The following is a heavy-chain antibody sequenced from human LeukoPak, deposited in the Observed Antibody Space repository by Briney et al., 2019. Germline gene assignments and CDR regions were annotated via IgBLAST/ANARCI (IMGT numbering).Heavy chain of an antibody. J-gene: IGHJ6*04. CDR1: GGSISSGDYY. V-gene: IGHV4-30-4*01. D-gene: IGHD2-15*01. CDR2: IYYSGST. Sequence: SQTLSLTCTVSGGSISSGDYYWSWIRQPPGKGLEWIGYIYYSGSTYYNPSLKSRVTISVDTSKNQCSLKLSSVTAADTAVYYCARDPLKGYPYGMDVWGKGTTVTVSS. CDR3: ARDPLKGYPYGMDV.